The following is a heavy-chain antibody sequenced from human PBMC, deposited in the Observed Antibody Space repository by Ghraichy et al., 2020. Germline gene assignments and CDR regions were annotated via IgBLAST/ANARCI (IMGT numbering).Heavy chain of an antibody. CDR3: ARGRYCGGGACYPRPSSFDY. CDR1: GGSIGGYY. J-gene: IGHJ4*02. V-gene: IGHV4-34*01. CDR2: INYVGVT. Sequence: LSLTYSVYGGSIGGYYWSWIRHSPGQGLEWIGEINYVGVTIYNPSLESRVTISLDTYNNQFSLSLASVTAADTALYFCARGRYCGGGACYPRPSSFDYWGQGIPVTVSS. D-gene: IGHD2-15*01.